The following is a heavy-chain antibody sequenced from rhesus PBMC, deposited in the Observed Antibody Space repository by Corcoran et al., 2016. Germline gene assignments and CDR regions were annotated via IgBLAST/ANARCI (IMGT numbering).Heavy chain of an antibody. Sequence: GESGGGLVKPGGSLRLSCAASGFTFSSYWMHWVRQAPGKGLEWISAINSAGSSTYYADSVKGRFTISRENAKNTLYLQMDGLRAEDTAVYYFAGDLITRMITVTGPADYWGQGVLVTVSS. D-gene: IGHD3-9*01. CDR1: GFTFSSYW. V-gene: IGHV3-14*01. J-gene: IGHJ4*01. CDR2: INSAGSST. CDR3: AGDLITRMITVTGPADY.